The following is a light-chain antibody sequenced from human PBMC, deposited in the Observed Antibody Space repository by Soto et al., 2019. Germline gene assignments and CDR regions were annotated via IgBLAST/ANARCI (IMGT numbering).Light chain of an antibody. J-gene: IGLJ3*02. CDR2: EDN. CDR3: QSYDTSNFWV. Sequence: NFMLTQPHSVSESPGKTVIISCTRSSGSIASNYVQWYQQRPGSAPTTVIYEDNQRPSGVPDRFSGSIDSSSNSASLTISGLKTEDEADYYCQSYDTSNFWVFGGGTQL. V-gene: IGLV6-57*04. CDR1: SGSIASNY.